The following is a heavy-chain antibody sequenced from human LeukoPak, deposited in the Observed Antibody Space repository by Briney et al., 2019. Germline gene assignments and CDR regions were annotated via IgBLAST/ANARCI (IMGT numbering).Heavy chain of an antibody. CDR2: MNPNSGNT. CDR3: ARGRRSGWKREYYFDY. J-gene: IGHJ4*02. CDR1: GYTFTSYD. D-gene: IGHD6-19*01. Sequence: GASVKVSCKASGYTFTSYDINWVRQATGQGLEWMGWMNPNSGNTGYAQKFQGRVTITRNTSISTAYMELSSLRSEDTAVYYCARGRRSGWKREYYFDYWGQGTLVTVSS. V-gene: IGHV1-8*03.